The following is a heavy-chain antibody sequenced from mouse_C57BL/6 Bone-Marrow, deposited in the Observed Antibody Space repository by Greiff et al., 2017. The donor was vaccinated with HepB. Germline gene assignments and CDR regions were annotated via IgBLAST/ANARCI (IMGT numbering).Heavy chain of an antibody. CDR1: GYAFSSSW. CDR2: IYPGDGDT. J-gene: IGHJ4*01. D-gene: IGHD1-1*01. V-gene: IGHV1-82*01. Sequence: QVQLQQSGPELVKPGASVKISCKASGYAFSSSWMNWVKQRPGKGLEWIGRIYPGDGDTNYNGKFKGKATLTADKSSSTAYMQLSSLTSEDSAVYFCASYYGSSRDYAMDYWGQGTSVTVSS. CDR3: ASYYGSSRDYAMDY.